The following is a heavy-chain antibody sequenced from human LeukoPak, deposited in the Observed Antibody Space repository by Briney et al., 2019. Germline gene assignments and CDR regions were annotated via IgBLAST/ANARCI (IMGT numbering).Heavy chain of an antibody. Sequence: GRSLRLSCAASGFTFDDYAMHWVRQAPGKGLEWVSGISWNSGSIGYADSVKGRFTISRDNAKNSLYLQMNSLRPEDTAVYYCAKDLGGGTCAFDYWGQGVLVTVSS. CDR1: GFTFDDYA. CDR2: ISWNSGSI. V-gene: IGHV3-9*01. J-gene: IGHJ4*02. D-gene: IGHD2-15*01. CDR3: AKDLGGGTCAFDY.